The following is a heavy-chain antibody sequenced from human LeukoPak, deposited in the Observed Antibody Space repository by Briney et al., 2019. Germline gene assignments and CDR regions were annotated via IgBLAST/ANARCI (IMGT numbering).Heavy chain of an antibody. CDR1: GGSISSYY. CDR3: ARANYSGYDRDAFDI. J-gene: IGHJ3*02. V-gene: IGHV4-59*01. Sequence: SETLSLTCTVSGGSISSYYWSWIRQPPGKGLEWIGYIYYSGSTNYNPSLKSRVTISVDTSKNQFSLKLSSVTAADTAVYYCARANYSGYDRDAFDIWGQGTMVTVSS. D-gene: IGHD5-12*01. CDR2: IYYSGST.